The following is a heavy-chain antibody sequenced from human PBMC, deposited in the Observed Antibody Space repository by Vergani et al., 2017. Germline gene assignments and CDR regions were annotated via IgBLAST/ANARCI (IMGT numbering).Heavy chain of an antibody. CDR1: GDSVSSNSAA. CDR3: ARAGYYDSSGYYYDYYYYMDV. CDR2: TYYRSKWYN. V-gene: IGHV6-1*01. J-gene: IGHJ6*03. D-gene: IGHD3-22*01. Sequence: QVQLQQSGPGLVKPSQTLLLTCAISGDSVSSNSAAWNWIRQSPSRGLEWLGRTYYRSKWYNDYAVSVKSRITINPDTSKNQFSLQLNSVTPEDTAVYYCARAGYYDSSGYYYDYYYYMDVWGKGTTVTVSS.